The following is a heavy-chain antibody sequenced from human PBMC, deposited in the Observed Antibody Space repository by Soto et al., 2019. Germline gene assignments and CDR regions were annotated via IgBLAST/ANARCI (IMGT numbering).Heavy chain of an antibody. V-gene: IGHV3-15*01. J-gene: IGHJ4*02. D-gene: IGHD2-15*01. Sequence: GGSLRLSCAASGFTFGNAWMIFVRQSPFKGLEWVGRIKSKTDGGTTDYAAPVKGRFTISRDDSKNTLYLQMNSLKTEDTAVYYCTTGGSGGIQIDYWGQGTLVTVSS. CDR2: IKSKTDGGTT. CDR3: TTGGSGGIQIDY. CDR1: GFTFGNAW.